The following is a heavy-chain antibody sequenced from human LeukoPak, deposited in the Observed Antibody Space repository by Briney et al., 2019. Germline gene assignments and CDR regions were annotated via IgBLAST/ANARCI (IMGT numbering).Heavy chain of an antibody. V-gene: IGHV1-2*02. Sequence: VSVKVSCKASGYTFTDYFIHWVRQAPGQGLEWMGWINPNIGDASYAQKFQDRVTMTRDRSINTAYMELSRLTSDDTAVYYCARMALDGGDSIGFDSWGQGTLVTVSS. J-gene: IGHJ5*01. CDR1: GYTFTDYF. D-gene: IGHD2-21*02. CDR2: INPNIGDA. CDR3: ARMALDGGDSIGFDS.